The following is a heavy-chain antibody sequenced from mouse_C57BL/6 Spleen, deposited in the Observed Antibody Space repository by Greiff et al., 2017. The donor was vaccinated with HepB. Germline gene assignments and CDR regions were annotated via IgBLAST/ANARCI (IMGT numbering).Heavy chain of an antibody. CDR2: IYPGNSDT. CDR1: GYTFTSYW. D-gene: IGHD1-1*01. CDR3: TSSHPLYYYGSSYGNYFDY. J-gene: IGHJ2*01. Sequence: EVKLVESGTVLARPGASVKMSCKTSGYTFTSYWMHWVKQRPGQGLEWIGAIYPGNSDTSYNQKFKGKAKLTAVTSASTAYMELSSLTNEDSAVYYCTSSHPLYYYGSSYGNYFDYWGQGTTLTVSS. V-gene: IGHV1-5*01.